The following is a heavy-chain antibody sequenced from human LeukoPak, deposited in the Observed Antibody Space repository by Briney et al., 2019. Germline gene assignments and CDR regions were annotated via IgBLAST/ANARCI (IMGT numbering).Heavy chain of an antibody. CDR3: ARGFWSGYYKDY. CDR2: IYSGGST. D-gene: IGHD3-3*01. Sequence: PGGSLRLSCAASGFTFRSYAMSWVRQAPGKGLEWVSVIYSGGSTYYADSVKGRFTISRDNSKNTLYLQMNSLRAEDTAVYYCARGFWSGYYKDYWGQGTLVTVSS. CDR1: GFTFRSYA. J-gene: IGHJ4*02. V-gene: IGHV3-53*01.